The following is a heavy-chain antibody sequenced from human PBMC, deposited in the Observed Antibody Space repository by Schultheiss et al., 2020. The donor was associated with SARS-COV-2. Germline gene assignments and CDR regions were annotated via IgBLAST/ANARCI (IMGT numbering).Heavy chain of an antibody. J-gene: IGHJ5*02. CDR3: ARGDYYYDSREVPQVWFDP. D-gene: IGHD3-22*01. V-gene: IGHV4-34*01. CDR2: INHSGST. CDR1: GGSFSGYY. Sequence: SETLSLTCAVYGGSFSGYYWSWIRQPPGKGLEWIGEINHSGSTNYNPSLKSRVTISVDTSKNQFSLKLSSVTAADTAVYYCARGDYYYDSREVPQVWFDPWGQGTLVTVSS.